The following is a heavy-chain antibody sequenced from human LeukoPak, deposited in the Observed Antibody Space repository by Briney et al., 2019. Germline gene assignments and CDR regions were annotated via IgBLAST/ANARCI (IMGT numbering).Heavy chain of an antibody. CDR1: GFTFNSYS. D-gene: IGHD3-10*01. J-gene: IGHJ6*02. CDR2: ISSSSSTI. Sequence: GGSLRLSCAASGFTFNSYSMNWVRQAPGKGLEWVSYISSSSSTIYYADSVKGRFTISRDNAKNSLYLQMNSLRAEDTAVYYCAREGYYGSATYYYYGMDVWGQGTTVTVSS. CDR3: AREGYYGSATYYYYGMDV. V-gene: IGHV3-48*01.